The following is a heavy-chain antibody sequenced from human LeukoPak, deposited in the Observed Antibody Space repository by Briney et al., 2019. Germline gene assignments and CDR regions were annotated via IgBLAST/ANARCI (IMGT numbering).Heavy chain of an antibody. V-gene: IGHV3-21*01. CDR1: GFTFSSYS. Sequence: GGSLRLSCAASGFTFSSYSMNWVRQAPGKGLEWVSSISGSSSYIYYADSVKGRFTISRHNAKNTLYLQMNSLRAEDTAVYYCARVPAGVMGIKDDFDIWGQGTMVSVSS. D-gene: IGHD3-16*01. CDR2: ISGSSSYI. CDR3: ARVPAGVMGIKDDFDI. J-gene: IGHJ3*02.